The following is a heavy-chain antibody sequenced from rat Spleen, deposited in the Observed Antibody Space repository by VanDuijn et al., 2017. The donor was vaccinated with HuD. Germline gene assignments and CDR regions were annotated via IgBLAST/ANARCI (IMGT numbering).Heavy chain of an antibody. J-gene: IGHJ3*01. CDR2: ISAGGGST. CDR3: TTVTDDIVELFAY. D-gene: IGHD1-11*01. V-gene: IGHV5-27*01. CDR1: GFTFSNYY. Sequence: EVQLVESGGGLVQPGRSLKLSCAASGFTFSNYYMAWVRQAPTKGLEWVAYISAGGGSTYYRDSVKGRFTISRDNAESTLYLQMDSLRSEDTATYYGTTVTDDIVELFAYWGQGTLVTVSS.